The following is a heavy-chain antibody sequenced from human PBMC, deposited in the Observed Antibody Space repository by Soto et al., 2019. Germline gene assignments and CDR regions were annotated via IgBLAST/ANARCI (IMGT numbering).Heavy chain of an antibody. V-gene: IGHV2-70*01. D-gene: IGHD6-6*01. CDR2: IYGDDDT. Sequence: SGPTPVNPTHTLTLTCSVSGLSLITSGMCVSCIRPPPGKTLEWLALIYGDDDTYYSTSLKTRLTISKDTSKNHVVLTMTNMDPVDTATYYCARTLTSSSWYYCGMDVWGQGTTVTVSS. CDR3: ARTLTSSSWYYCGMDV. J-gene: IGHJ6*02. CDR1: GLSLITSGMC.